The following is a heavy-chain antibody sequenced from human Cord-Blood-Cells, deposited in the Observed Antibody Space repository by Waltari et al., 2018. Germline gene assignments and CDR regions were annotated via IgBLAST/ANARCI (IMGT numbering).Heavy chain of an antibody. Sequence: QLQLQESGPGLVTPSETLSLTCTVSGGPISSSSYYWGWIRQPPGKGLEWIGSIYYRGSTYYNPSLKSRVTISVDTSKNQFSLKLSSVTAADTAVYYCARQEWELLFDYWGQGTLVTVSS. CDR1: GGPISSSSYY. CDR3: ARQEWELLFDY. CDR2: IYYRGST. D-gene: IGHD1-26*01. J-gene: IGHJ4*02. V-gene: IGHV4-39*07.